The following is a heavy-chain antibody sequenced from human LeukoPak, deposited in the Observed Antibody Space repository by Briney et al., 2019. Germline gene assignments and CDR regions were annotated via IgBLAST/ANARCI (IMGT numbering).Heavy chain of an antibody. CDR1: GGSITSNSYS. CDR3: TRLRGGVQLWGD. V-gene: IGHV4-39*01. D-gene: IGHD5-18*01. J-gene: IGHJ4*02. Sequence: PSETLSLTCTVSGGSITSNSYSWGWIRQPPGKGLQWIVTLSHAGTNYYNPSLKSRVTMPVDRSKNQLSLKLTSVTATDTAVYYCTRLRGGVQLWGDWGQGTLVTVSS. CDR2: LSHAGTN.